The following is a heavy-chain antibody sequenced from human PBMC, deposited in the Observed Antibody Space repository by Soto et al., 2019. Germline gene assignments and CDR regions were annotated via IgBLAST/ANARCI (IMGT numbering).Heavy chain of an antibody. CDR1: GGSISSGDYY. CDR3: ARVRIPTVTVLGFDY. D-gene: IGHD4-17*01. CDR2: IYYSRST. V-gene: IGHV4-30-4*01. Sequence: QVQLQESGPRLVKPSQTLSLTCTVSGGSISSGDYYWSWIRQPPGKGLEWIGYIYYSRSTYYNPSLKSRVTKSVDTSKNQFSLKLCSVTAADTAVYYCARVRIPTVTVLGFDYWGQGTLVTVSS. J-gene: IGHJ4*02.